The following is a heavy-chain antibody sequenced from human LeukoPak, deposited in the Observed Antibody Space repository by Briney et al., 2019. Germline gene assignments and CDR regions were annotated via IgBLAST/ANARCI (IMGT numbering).Heavy chain of an antibody. CDR1: GYTFTSYG. CDR3: ASSDSSGWHEEDAFDI. Sequence: ASVKVSCKASGYTFTSYGISWVRQAPGQGLEWMGWISAYNGNTNYAQKLQGRVTMTTDTSTSTAYMELRSLRSDDTAVYYCASSDSSGWHEEDAFDIWGQGTMVTVSS. J-gene: IGHJ3*02. D-gene: IGHD6-19*01. CDR2: ISAYNGNT. V-gene: IGHV1-18*01.